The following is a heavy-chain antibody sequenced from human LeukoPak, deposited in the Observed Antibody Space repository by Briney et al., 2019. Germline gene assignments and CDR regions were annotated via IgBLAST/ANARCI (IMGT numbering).Heavy chain of an antibody. CDR1: GFTFGDYA. J-gene: IGHJ4*02. CDR3: TRDRRLWFGEIYDY. Sequence: GGSLRLSCTASGFTFGDYAMSWVRQAPGKGLEGVGFIRSKAYGGTTEYAASVKGRFTISRDDSKSIAYLQMNSLKTEDTAVYYCTRDRRLWFGEIYDYWGQGTLVTVSS. CDR2: IRSKAYGGTT. D-gene: IGHD3-10*01. V-gene: IGHV3-49*04.